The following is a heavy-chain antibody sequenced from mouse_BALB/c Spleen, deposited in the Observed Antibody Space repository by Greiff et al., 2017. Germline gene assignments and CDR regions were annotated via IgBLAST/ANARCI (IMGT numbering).Heavy chain of an antibody. CDR3: ARECGYGYYAMDY. CDR2: INPSTGYT. J-gene: IGHJ4*01. Sequence: QVHVKQSGAELVKPGASVKMSCKASGYTFTSYWMHWVKQRPGQGLEWIGYINPSTGYTEYNQKFKDKATVTADKSSSTAYMQLSSLTSEDSAVYYCARECGYGYYAMDYWGQGTSVTVSA. CDR1: GYTFTSYW. D-gene: IGHD2-2*01. V-gene: IGHV1-7*01.